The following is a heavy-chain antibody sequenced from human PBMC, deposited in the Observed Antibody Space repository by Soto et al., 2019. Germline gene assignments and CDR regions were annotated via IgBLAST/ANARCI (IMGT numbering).Heavy chain of an antibody. CDR3: AKDRRAGANSAFYFDF. V-gene: IGHV3-23*01. J-gene: IGHJ4*02. D-gene: IGHD2-15*01. Sequence: PVGSLRLSCAASGFKFSNYAMSWVRQAPGKGLEWVSLISATGGGTYYADSVKGRFTISRDNSHNTLYLQVHSLTAEDTAVYYCAKDRRAGANSAFYFDFWGQRAQVTVSS. CDR1: GFKFSNYA. CDR2: ISATGGGT.